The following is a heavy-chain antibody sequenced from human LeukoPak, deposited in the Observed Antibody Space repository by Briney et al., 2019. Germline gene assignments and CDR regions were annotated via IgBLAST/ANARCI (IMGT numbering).Heavy chain of an antibody. J-gene: IGHJ4*02. CDR1: GGSISSNHYY. CDR2: LHYSGTT. CDR3: ARGVDYYGV. Sequence: PSETLSLTCTVSGGSISSNHYYWAWIRQPPGKGLEWIGSLHYSGTTYYNPSLKSRVTISADTSKNQFSLKLSSVTAADTAVYYCARGVDYYGVWGQGTLVTVSS. V-gene: IGHV4-39*01. D-gene: IGHD3-10*01.